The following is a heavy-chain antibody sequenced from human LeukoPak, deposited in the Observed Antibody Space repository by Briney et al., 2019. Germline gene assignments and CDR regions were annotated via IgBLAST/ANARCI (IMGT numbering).Heavy chain of an antibody. CDR1: GFTFSDYY. Sequence: PGGSLRLSCAASGFTFSDYYMSWIRQPPGKGLEWIGEINHSGSTNYNPSLKSRVTISIDTSKNQFSLKLNSVTAADTAVYYCATNRAELWGRGTLVTVSS. CDR2: INHSGST. V-gene: IGHV4-34*08. D-gene: IGHD2-2*01. CDR3: ATNRAEL. J-gene: IGHJ2*01.